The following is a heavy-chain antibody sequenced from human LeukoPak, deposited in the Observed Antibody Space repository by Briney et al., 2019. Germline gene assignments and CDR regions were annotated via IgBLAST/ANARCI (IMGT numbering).Heavy chain of an antibody. D-gene: IGHD6-19*01. V-gene: IGHV3-30*09. J-gene: IGHJ4*02. CDR1: GFTFCNFA. CDR2: ISYDGSIK. CDR3: AKSYDNGWYVCDY. Sequence: GGSLRLSCAASGFTFCNFAMNWVRQAPGKGLEWVAFISYDGSIKSYADSVKGRFAVSRDNSKNTLYLQMNSLRPEDTAFYYCAKSYDNGWYVCDYWGQGTLVTVSS.